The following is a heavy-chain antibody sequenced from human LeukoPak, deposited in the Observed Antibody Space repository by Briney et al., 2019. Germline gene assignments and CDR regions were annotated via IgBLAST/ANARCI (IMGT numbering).Heavy chain of an antibody. CDR3: ARDPKSGNYGHDAFDI. D-gene: IGHD1-26*01. V-gene: IGHV3-53*01. CDR1: GFTFRNYG. CDR2: IYSSGST. Sequence: GGSLRLSCTGSGFTFRNYGMHWVRQAPGKGLEWVSVIYSSGSTYYADSVKGRFTISRDNSKNTLYLQMNSLRVEDTAVYYCARDPKSGNYGHDAFDIWGQGTMVTVSS. J-gene: IGHJ3*02.